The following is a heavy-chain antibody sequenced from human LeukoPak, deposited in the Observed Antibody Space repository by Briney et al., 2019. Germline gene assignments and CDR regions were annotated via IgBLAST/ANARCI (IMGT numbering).Heavy chain of an antibody. J-gene: IGHJ4*02. CDR3: ARDGFYDSSGYYFDY. D-gene: IGHD3-22*01. CDR2: ITSSSYI. Sequence: GGSLRLSCAASGFTFSSYSMNWVRQAPGKGLEWVSSITSSSYIYNADSVKGRFTISRDNAKNSLYLQMNSLRAEDTAVYYCARDGFYDSSGYYFDYWGQGTLVTVSS. V-gene: IGHV3-21*01. CDR1: GFTFSSYS.